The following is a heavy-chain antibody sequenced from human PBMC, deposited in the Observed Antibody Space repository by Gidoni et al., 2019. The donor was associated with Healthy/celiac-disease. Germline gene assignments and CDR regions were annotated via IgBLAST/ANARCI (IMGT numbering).Heavy chain of an antibody. CDR2: ISGSGGST. CDR1: GFNFSSYA. V-gene: IGHV3-23*01. Sequence: EVQLLESGGGLVQPGGYLRHSCAASGFNFSSYASSWVRQAPGKGLEWVSAISGSGGSTYYADSVKGRFTISRDNSKNTLYLQMNSLRAEDTAVYYCAKRITMIVVVNDAFDIWGQGTMVTVSS. J-gene: IGHJ3*02. D-gene: IGHD3-22*01. CDR3: AKRITMIVVVNDAFDI.